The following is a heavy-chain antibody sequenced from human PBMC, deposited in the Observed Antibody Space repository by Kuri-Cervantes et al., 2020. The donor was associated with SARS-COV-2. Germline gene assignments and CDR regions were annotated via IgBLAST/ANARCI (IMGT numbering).Heavy chain of an antibody. CDR1: GGSFSGYY. D-gene: IGHD6-6*01. CDR2: INHSGST. Sequence: GSLRLSCAVYGGSFSGYYWSWIRQPPGKGLEWIGEINHSGSTYYNPSLKSRVTISVDTSKNQFSLKLSSVTAADTAVYYCARHRRWGSIVARPGYFDYWGQGTLVTVSS. J-gene: IGHJ4*02. V-gene: IGHV4-34*01. CDR3: ARHRRWGSIVARPGYFDY.